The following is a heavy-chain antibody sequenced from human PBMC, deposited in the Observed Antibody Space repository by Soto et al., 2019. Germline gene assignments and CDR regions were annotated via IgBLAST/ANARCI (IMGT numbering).Heavy chain of an antibody. Sequence: QVQLVESGGGVVQPGRSLRLSCAASGFIFSSYAMHWVRQAPGKGLEWVALISYDGSDKYYADSVKGRFTISRDNSKNTLYLQMNSLRAEDMTVYYCARDLTTSGQVTGGVDYWGQGTLVTVSS. J-gene: IGHJ4*02. CDR1: GFIFSSYA. CDR3: ARDLTTSGQVTGGVDY. V-gene: IGHV3-30-3*01. D-gene: IGHD2-15*01. CDR2: ISYDGSDK.